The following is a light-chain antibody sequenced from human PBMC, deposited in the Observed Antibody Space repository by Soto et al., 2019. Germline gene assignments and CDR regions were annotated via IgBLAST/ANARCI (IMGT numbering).Light chain of an antibody. CDR2: AAS. CDR1: QSISSY. J-gene: IGKJ2*01. V-gene: IGKV1-39*01. Sequence: DIHMTQSPSSLSASVGDRVTITCRASQSISSYVNWYQQKSGQAPKLLIYAASSLRSGVPSRFSGTGSGTDFTLTITSLQPEDFASYPCQQSYSTPPTFGQGTKLEIK. CDR3: QQSYSTPPT.